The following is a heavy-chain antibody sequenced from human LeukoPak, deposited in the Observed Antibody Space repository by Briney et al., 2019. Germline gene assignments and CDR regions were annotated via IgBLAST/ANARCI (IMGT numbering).Heavy chain of an antibody. J-gene: IGHJ4*02. D-gene: IGHD1-26*01. CDR3: AKAKSGSYSPFDY. CDR1: GFSFSTYA. Sequence: GGSLRLSCTASGFSFSTYAMTWVRQGPGKGLEWVSSLSGSGGTTYYADSMKGRFTISRDNSWDTVYLQMNSLRAEDTAVYYCAKAKSGSYSPFDYWGQGALVTVSS. CDR2: LSGSGGTT. V-gene: IGHV3-23*01.